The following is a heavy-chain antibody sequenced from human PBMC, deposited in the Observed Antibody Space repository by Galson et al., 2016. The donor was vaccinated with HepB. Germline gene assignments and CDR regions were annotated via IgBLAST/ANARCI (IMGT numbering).Heavy chain of an antibody. CDR2: LYWDDDK. J-gene: IGHJ3*02. V-gene: IGHV2-5*02. Sequence: PALVKPTQTLTLTCTFSGFSLTTDEVGVAWIRQPPGKALEWLAVLYWDDDKRFRASLRNRLTITKDSSRNQVVLMLANMDPADTGTYYCAYSPWFRDVAWIWGQGTMVIVSA. CDR1: GFSLTTDEVG. CDR3: AYSPWFRDVAWI. D-gene: IGHD3-10*01.